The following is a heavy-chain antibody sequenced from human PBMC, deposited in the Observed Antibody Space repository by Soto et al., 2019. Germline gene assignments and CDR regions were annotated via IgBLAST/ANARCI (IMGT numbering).Heavy chain of an antibody. V-gene: IGHV4-59*01. Sequence: SETLSLTCTVAGGSISSYYWSWIRQPPGKGLEWIGYIYYSGSTNYNPSLKSRVTISVDTSKNQFSLKLSSVTAADTAVYYCARGGSSWYWNWFDPWGQGTLLTVSS. J-gene: IGHJ5*02. D-gene: IGHD6-13*01. CDR1: GGSISSYY. CDR3: ARGGSSWYWNWFDP. CDR2: IYYSGST.